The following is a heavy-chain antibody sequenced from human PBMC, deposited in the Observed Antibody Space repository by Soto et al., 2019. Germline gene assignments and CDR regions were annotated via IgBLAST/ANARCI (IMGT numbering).Heavy chain of an antibody. D-gene: IGHD1-26*01. J-gene: IGHJ4*01. CDR3: ARDQGRGYYFDY. CDR2: INPNSGGT. Sequence: ASVKVSCKASGYTFTGYYMHWVRQAPGQGLEWMGWINPNSGGTNYAQKFQGWVTMTRDTSISTACMELSRLRSDDWAVYYCARDQGRGYYFDYWGQGTLVTVSS. V-gene: IGHV1-2*04. CDR1: GYTFTGYY.